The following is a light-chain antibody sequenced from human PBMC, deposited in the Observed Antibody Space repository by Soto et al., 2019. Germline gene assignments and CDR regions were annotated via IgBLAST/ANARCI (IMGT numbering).Light chain of an antibody. CDR1: QSITNW. V-gene: IGKV1-5*01. Sequence: DIQITQSRSTLSASIGDRVTITCRASQSITNWLAWYQQKPGKAPRLLIYDASSLESWVPSRFSGSGSGTEFTLTISSLQSEDFATYYCQQYKSFWTFGQGSKVDI. CDR3: QQYKSFWT. J-gene: IGKJ1*01. CDR2: DAS.